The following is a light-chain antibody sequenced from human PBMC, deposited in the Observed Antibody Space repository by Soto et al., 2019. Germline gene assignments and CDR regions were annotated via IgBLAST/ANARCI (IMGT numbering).Light chain of an antibody. CDR3: QQTYSSPQT. CDR1: QSVSSN. V-gene: IGKV3-15*01. J-gene: IGKJ2*01. CDR2: GAS. Sequence: EIVMTQSPATLSVSPGERATLSCRASQSVSSNLAWYQQKPGQAPRLLIYGASTRATGIPARFSGSGSGTEFTLTISSLQSEDFAVYYCQQTYSSPQTFGQGTKLEIK.